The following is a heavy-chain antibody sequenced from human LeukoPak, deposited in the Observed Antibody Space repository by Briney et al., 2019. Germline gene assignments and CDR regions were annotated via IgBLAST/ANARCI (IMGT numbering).Heavy chain of an antibody. Sequence: GESLKISCKGSGYSFTSYWIGWVRQMPGKGLEWMGIIYPGDSDTRYSPPFQAQVTISADKSISTAYLQWSSLQASDTAMYYCGRHGGSYRDGFDYWGQGTLVTVSS. D-gene: IGHD1-26*01. V-gene: IGHV5-51*01. CDR1: GYSFTSYW. CDR2: IYPGDSDT. CDR3: GRHGGSYRDGFDY. J-gene: IGHJ4*02.